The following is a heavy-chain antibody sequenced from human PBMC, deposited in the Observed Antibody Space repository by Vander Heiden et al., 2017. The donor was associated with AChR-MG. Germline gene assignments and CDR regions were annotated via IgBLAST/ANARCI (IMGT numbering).Heavy chain of an antibody. CDR3: ARGRYYYGSGSYGSYYFDY. CDR1: GFTFSSYW. Sequence: EVQLAESGGGLVQPGGSLRLSCAASGFTFSSYWMGWGRQAPGKGLEWVANIKQDGSEKYYVDSVKGRFTISRDNAKNSLYLQMNSLRAEDTAVYYCARGRYYYGSGSYGSYYFDYWGQGTLVTVSS. V-gene: IGHV3-7*01. J-gene: IGHJ4*02. CDR2: IKQDGSEK. D-gene: IGHD3-10*01.